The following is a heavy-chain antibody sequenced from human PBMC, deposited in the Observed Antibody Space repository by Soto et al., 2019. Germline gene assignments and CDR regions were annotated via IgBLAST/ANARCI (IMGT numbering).Heavy chain of an antibody. CDR3: ARDGVDTATGYYYGMYV. Sequence: APMKGSRKASGFTLSRYCLSWVRQAPGQGLEWMGWISAYNGNTNYAQKLQGRVTMTTDTSTSTAYMGLRSLRSDDTAVYYCARDGVDTATGYYYGMYVWGQ. V-gene: IGHV1-18*01. J-gene: IGHJ6*02. CDR2: ISAYNGNT. D-gene: IGHD5-18*01. CDR1: GFTLSRYC.